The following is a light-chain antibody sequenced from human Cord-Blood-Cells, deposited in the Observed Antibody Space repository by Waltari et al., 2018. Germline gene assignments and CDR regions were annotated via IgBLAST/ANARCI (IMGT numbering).Light chain of an antibody. J-gene: IGLJ2*01. CDR3: CSYAGSYPVV. CDR1: SSDVGGYNY. Sequence: QSALTQPRSVSGSPGQSVTISCTGTSSDVGGYNYVSWYQQHPGKAPKLMIYDVSKLPSGVPDRFSGYKSGNTASLTISGLQAEDEADYYCCSYAGSYPVVFGGGTKLTVL. V-gene: IGLV2-11*01. CDR2: DVS.